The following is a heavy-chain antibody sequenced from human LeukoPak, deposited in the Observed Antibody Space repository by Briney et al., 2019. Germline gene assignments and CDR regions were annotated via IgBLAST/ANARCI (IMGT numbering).Heavy chain of an antibody. V-gene: IGHV1-2*02. CDR2: INPNSGGT. CDR3: ARTYYYDSSGHLPS. D-gene: IGHD3-22*01. Sequence: ASVKVSCKASGYTFTGYYMHWVRQAPGQGLEWMGWINPNSGGTNYAQKFQGRVTMTRDTSNSTAYMELSRLRSDDTAVYYCARTYYYDSSGHLPSWGQGTTVTVSS. CDR1: GYTFTGYY. J-gene: IGHJ6*02.